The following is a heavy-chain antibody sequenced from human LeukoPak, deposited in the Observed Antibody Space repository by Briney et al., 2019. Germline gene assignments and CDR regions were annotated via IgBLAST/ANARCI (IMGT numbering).Heavy chain of an antibody. V-gene: IGHV3-53*01. CDR1: GFTVSSNY. J-gene: IGHJ4*02. D-gene: IGHD3-10*02. Sequence: GGSLRLTCAASGFTVSSNYMSWVRQAPGKGLEWVSVIYSGGSTYYADSVKGRFTISRDNSKNTLYLQMNSLRAEDTAVYYCATVPDPYDRGHYWGQGTLVTVSS. CDR2: IYSGGST. CDR3: ATVPDPYDRGHY.